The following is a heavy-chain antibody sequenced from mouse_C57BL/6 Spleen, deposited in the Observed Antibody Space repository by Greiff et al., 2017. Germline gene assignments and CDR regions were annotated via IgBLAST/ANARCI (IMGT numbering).Heavy chain of an antibody. CDR3: ARGGAYYGSSSGYFDY. D-gene: IGHD1-1*01. Sequence: EVMLVESGGGLVKPGGSLKLSCAASGFTFSSYAMSWVRQTPEKRLEWVATISDGGSYTYSPDNVKGRFTISRDNAKNNLYLQMSHLKSEDTAMYHCARGGAYYGSSSGYFDYWGQGTTLTVSS. J-gene: IGHJ2*01. V-gene: IGHV5-4*03. CDR2: ISDGGSYT. CDR1: GFTFSSYA.